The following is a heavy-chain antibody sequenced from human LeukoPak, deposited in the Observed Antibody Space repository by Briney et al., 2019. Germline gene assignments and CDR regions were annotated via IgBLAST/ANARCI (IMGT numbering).Heavy chain of an antibody. CDR2: ISGSGGNT. D-gene: IGHD6-13*01. V-gene: IGHV3-23*01. CDR3: AKDEVRWGRSSWYF. Sequence: GGSLRLSCAASGFTFSSYAMSWVRQAPGKGLEWVSGISGSGGNTYYVDSVKGRFTISRDNSKNTLFLQMNSVRAEDTAVYYCAKDEVRWGRSSWYFWGQGTLVTVSS. J-gene: IGHJ4*02. CDR1: GFTFSSYA.